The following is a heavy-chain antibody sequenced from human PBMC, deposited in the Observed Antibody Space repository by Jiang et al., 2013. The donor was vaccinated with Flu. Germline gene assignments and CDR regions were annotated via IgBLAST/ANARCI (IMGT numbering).Heavy chain of an antibody. Sequence: VQLVESGGGLVQPGGSLRLSCAASGFTFSNYWMHWVRQAPGKGLVWVSRINSDGSSTSYADSVKGRFTISRDNAKNTLYLQMNSLRAEDTAVYYCTNISVSMTLAGRDYWGQGTLVTVSS. J-gene: IGHJ4*02. V-gene: IGHV3-74*01. CDR1: GFTFSNYW. D-gene: IGHD6-19*01. CDR3: TNISVSMTLAGRDY. CDR2: INSDGSST.